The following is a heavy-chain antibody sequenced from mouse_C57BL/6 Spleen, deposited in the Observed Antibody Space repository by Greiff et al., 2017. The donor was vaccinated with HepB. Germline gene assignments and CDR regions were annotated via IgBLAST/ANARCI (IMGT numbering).Heavy chain of an antibody. Sequence: EVQVVESGGGLVKPGGSLKLSCAASGFTFSDYGMHWVRQAPEKGLEWVAYISSGSSTIYYADTVKGRFTISRDNAKNTLFLQRTSLRSEDTAMYYCARMRLRDYYYAMDYWGQGTSVTVSS. CDR3: ARMRLRDYYYAMDY. D-gene: IGHD2-2*01. J-gene: IGHJ4*01. CDR1: GFTFSDYG. CDR2: ISSGSSTI. V-gene: IGHV5-17*01.